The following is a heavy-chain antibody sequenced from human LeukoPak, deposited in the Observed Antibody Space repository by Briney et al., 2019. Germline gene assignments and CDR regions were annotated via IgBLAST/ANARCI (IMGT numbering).Heavy chain of an antibody. D-gene: IGHD3-10*01. J-gene: IGHJ4*02. V-gene: IGHV3-7*01. CDR2: IKEDGSEK. CDR1: RFTFSDYW. Sequence: GGSLRLSCAASRFTFSDYWMSWVRQAPGKGLEWVANIKEDGSEKYYVDSVKGRFTISRDNAKNSLYLQMNSLRAEDTAVYYCARDGGSGSYSHFDHWGQGTLVTVSS. CDR3: ARDGGSGSYSHFDH.